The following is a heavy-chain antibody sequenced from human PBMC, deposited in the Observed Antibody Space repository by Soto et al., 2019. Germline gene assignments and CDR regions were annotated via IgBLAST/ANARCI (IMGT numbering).Heavy chain of an antibody. D-gene: IGHD6-19*01. J-gene: IGHJ6*02. CDR1: GGSISSSSYY. V-gene: IGHV4-39*01. Sequence: ETLSLTCTVSGGSISSSSYYWGWIRQPPGKGLEWIGSIYYSGSTYYNPSLKSRVTISVDTSKNQFSLKLSSVTAADTAVYYCASSSGWLSYYYYGMDVWGQGTTVTVSS. CDR3: ASSSGWLSYYYYGMDV. CDR2: IYYSGST.